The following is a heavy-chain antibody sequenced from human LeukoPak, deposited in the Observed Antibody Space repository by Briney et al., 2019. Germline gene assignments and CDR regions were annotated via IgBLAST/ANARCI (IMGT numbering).Heavy chain of an antibody. J-gene: IGHJ2*01. CDR2: IHHTGTT. CDR1: GGSISTDMNY. V-gene: IGHV4-39*01. Sequence: SETPSLTCAVSGGSISTDMNYWGWIRQAPGKTLQWLGSIHHTGTTFNNPSLKSRVTTSISTSKSQFSLNLSSVTAADTAVYYCARHGTVDEADWNSEDWYFHIWGRGTLVTVSS. CDR3: ARHGTVDEADWNSEDWYFHI. D-gene: IGHD1-7*01.